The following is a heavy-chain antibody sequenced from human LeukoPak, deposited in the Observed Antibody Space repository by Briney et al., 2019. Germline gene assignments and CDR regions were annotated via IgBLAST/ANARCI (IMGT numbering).Heavy chain of an antibody. CDR2: ISYDGSNK. D-gene: IGHD5-12*01. V-gene: IGHV3-30*18. CDR3: AKSWGVATVRSDGYFDY. CDR1: GFTFSSYG. J-gene: IGHJ4*02. Sequence: GRSLRLSCPASGFTFSSYGMHWVRQAPGKGLEWVAVISYDGSNKYYGESVKGRFTISRDNSKNTLYLQMNSLRAEDTAVYYCAKSWGVATVRSDGYFDYWGQGTLVTVSS.